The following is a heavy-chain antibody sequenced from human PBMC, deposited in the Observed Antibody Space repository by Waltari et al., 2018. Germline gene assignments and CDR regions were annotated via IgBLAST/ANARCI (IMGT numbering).Heavy chain of an antibody. D-gene: IGHD3-10*01. CDR3: ASGPDHGDL. J-gene: IGHJ4*02. CDR2: INEDGSKS. V-gene: IGHV3-7*01. Sequence: EMQLVESGGGLVQPGGSLRLFCAASEFTFRNYWMTWVRQAPGRGMEWVANINEDGSKSFYVDSVKGRFTISRDHTKNSLYLQMNSLRAEDTAIYYCASGPDHGDLWGQGTLVTVSS. CDR1: EFTFRNYW.